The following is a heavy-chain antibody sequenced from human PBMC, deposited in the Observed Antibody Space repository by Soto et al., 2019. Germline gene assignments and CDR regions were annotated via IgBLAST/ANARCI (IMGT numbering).Heavy chain of an antibody. Sequence: EVQLLESGGGLVQPGGSLRLSCAASGFTFSTYAMNWVRQAPGKGLEWVSTISVSGDSTYFADSVRGRFTISRDNSKNTGYRQMNSRRADDTARYDCATRHLSYCSGGTCNPFDFWGQRTLVTVSS. J-gene: IGHJ4*02. CDR1: GFTFSTYA. D-gene: IGHD2-15*01. CDR3: ATRHLSYCSGGTCNPFDF. V-gene: IGHV3-23*01. CDR2: ISVSGDST.